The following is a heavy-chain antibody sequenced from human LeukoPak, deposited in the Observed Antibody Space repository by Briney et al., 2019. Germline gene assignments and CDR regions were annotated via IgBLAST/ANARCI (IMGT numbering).Heavy chain of an antibody. CDR3: ARDRGSLAVGDSRTSDY. D-gene: IGHD6-19*01. CDR2: IIPIFGTT. J-gene: IGHJ4*02. CDR1: GGTFSSYA. Sequence: ASVKVSCKASGGTFSSYAISWVRQAPGQGLEWMGQIIPIFGTTNYAQKFQGRVTITADKSTSTAYMELGRLRFDDTAIYYCARDRGSLAVGDSRTSDYWGQGTLITVSS. V-gene: IGHV1-69*06.